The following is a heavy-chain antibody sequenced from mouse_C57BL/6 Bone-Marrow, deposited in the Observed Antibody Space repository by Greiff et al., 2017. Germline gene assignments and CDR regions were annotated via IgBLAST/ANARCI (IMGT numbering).Heavy chain of an antibody. J-gene: IGHJ3*01. D-gene: IGHD1-1*01. V-gene: IGHV5-17*01. Sequence: EVHLVESGGGLVKPGGSLKLSCAASGFTFSDYGMHWVRQAPEKGLEWVAYISSGSSTTYYADTVKGRFTISRDNAKNTLFLQMTSLRSEDTAMYYCARNYGFAYWGQGTLVTVSA. CDR1: GFTFSDYG. CDR3: ARNYGFAY. CDR2: ISSGSSTT.